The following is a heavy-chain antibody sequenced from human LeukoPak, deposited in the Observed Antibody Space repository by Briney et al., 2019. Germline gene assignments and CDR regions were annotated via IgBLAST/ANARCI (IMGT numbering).Heavy chain of an antibody. CDR3: ASHLLLPPYSAFDI. J-gene: IGHJ3*02. CDR1: GYTFTSYA. D-gene: IGHD2/OR15-2a*01. Sequence: ASVKVSCKASGYTFTSYAMNWVRQAPGQGLEWMGWINTNTGNPTYAQGFTGRFVFSLDTSVSTAYLQISSLKAEDTAVYYCASHLLLPPYSAFDIWGQGTMVAVSS. V-gene: IGHV7-4-1*02. CDR2: INTNTGNP.